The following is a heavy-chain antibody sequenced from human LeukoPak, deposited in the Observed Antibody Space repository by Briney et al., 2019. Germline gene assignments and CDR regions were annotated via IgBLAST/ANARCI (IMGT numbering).Heavy chain of an antibody. CDR2: IYYSGST. D-gene: IGHD3-22*01. CDR1: GFTFSSYE. V-gene: IGHV4-59*08. Sequence: PGGSLRFSCGASGFTFSSYEMNWVRQAPGKGLEWIGYIYYSGSTNYNPSLKSRVTVSVDTSKNQFSLKLSSVTAADTAVYYCARGYSSGYLYYFDYWGQGTLVTVSS. J-gene: IGHJ4*02. CDR3: ARGYSSGYLYYFDY.